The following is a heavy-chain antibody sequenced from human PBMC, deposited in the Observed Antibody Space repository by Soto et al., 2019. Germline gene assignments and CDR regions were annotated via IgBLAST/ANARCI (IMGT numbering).Heavy chain of an antibody. J-gene: IGHJ6*02. D-gene: IGHD3-10*01. V-gene: IGHV4-59*08. CDR1: GGSITNYY. CDR2: IKYNGES. CDR3: ARHGFGSLHGLVDV. Sequence: QVQLQESGPGLVKPSETLSLTCTVSGGSITNYYCSWFRQPPGKGLEWIGYIKYNGESAYNFSLKRRVTMSVDTSKTQFSLMLDSVTATDTAVYYCARHGFGSLHGLVDVWGQGTTVIVSS.